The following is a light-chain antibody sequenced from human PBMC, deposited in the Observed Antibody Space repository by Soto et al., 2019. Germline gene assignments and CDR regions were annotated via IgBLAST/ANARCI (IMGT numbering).Light chain of an antibody. CDR2: YDS. CDR1: KIGSKS. CDR3: QVWDSSSDSYV. J-gene: IGLJ1*01. Sequence: SYELTQPPSVSVAPGKTARITCGGHKIGSKSVHWYQQKAAQAPIIVIYYDSDRPSGIPERFSGSNSGNTATLTISRVEAGDEADYYCQVWDSSSDSYVFGTGTKLTVL. V-gene: IGLV3-21*04.